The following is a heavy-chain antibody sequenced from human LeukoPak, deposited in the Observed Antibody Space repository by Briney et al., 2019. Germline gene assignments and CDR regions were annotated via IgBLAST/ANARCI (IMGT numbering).Heavy chain of an antibody. D-gene: IGHD1-26*01. J-gene: IGHJ4*02. CDR2: IKQDGSEK. V-gene: IGHV3-7*01. Sequence: GGSLRLSCVASGFTFSSRDWMTWVRQAPGKGLEWVANIKQDGSEKNYVDSVKGRFTNSRDNARNTLYLQMNSLRAEDSALYYCTRDMQGSRLYLVGSQNDWGQGTLVTVSS. CDR3: TRDMQGSRLYLVGSQND. CDR1: GFTFSSRDW.